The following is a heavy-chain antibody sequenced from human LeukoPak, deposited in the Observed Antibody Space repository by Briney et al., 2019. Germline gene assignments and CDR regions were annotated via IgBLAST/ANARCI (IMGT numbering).Heavy chain of an antibody. Sequence: PSETLSLTCTVSGLSITSYYWSWIRQPPGKGLEWIGYIYYSGSNNYNPSLMSRVTISVDTSKNQFSLKLSSVTAADTAVYYCARRGGDSFGFDYWGQGTLVTVSS. V-gene: IGHV4-59*08. J-gene: IGHJ4*02. CDR3: ARRGGDSFGFDY. D-gene: IGHD3-16*01. CDR2: IYYSGSN. CDR1: GLSITSYY.